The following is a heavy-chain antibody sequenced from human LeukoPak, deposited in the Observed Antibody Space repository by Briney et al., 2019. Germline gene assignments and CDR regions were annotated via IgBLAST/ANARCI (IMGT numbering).Heavy chain of an antibody. J-gene: IGHJ6*03. V-gene: IGHV1-69*05. D-gene: IGHD6-19*01. CDR1: GGTFSSYA. Sequence: SVKVSCKASGGTFSSYAMSWVRQAPGQGLEWMGGIIPIFGTANYAQKFQGRVTITTDESTSTAYMELSSLRSEDTAVYYCARAIGIAVAGTYYYYYMDVWGKGTTVTVSS. CDR3: ARAIGIAVAGTYYYYYMDV. CDR2: IIPIFGTA.